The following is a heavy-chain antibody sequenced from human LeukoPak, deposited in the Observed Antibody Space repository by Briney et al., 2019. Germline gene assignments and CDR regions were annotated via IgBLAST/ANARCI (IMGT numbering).Heavy chain of an antibody. V-gene: IGHV4-34*01. Sequence: SETLSLTCAVYGGSFSGYYWSWIRQPPGKGLEWIGEIKHSGNHNQNPSLKSRVTISVDTSKNQFSLKLSSVTAADTAVYYCASLPLVSSTSSQKTYYYYYYGMDVWGQGTTVTVSS. CDR2: IKHSGNH. CDR3: ASLPLVSSTSSQKTYYYYYYGMDV. CDR1: GGSFSGYY. J-gene: IGHJ6*02. D-gene: IGHD2-2*01.